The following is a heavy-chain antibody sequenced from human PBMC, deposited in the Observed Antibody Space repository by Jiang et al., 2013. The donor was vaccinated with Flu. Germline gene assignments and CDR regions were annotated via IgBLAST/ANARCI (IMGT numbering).Heavy chain of an antibody. CDR1: GYSFTSYW. V-gene: IGHV5-10-1*01. J-gene: IGHJ3*02. CDR2: IDPSDSYT. Sequence: SGAEVKKPGESLRISCKGSGYSFTSYWISWVRQMPGKGLEWMGRIDPSDSYTNYSPSFQGHVTISADKSISTAYLQWSSLKASDTAMYYCARRYCSGGSCYEGDDAFDIWGQGTMVTVSS. D-gene: IGHD2-15*01. CDR3: ARRYCSGGSCYEGDDAFDI.